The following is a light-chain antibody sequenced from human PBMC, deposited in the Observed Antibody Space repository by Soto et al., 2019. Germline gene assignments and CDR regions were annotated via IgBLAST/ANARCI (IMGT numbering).Light chain of an antibody. V-gene: IGKV1-27*01. CDR1: QGISSY. CDR3: HKYNSAPLT. CDR2: AAS. Sequence: IQMTQSPSSLSASVGDRVTITCRASQGISSYLAGYQQKPGKDPKLLIYAASTLQSGVPSRFSGSGSGTDFTLTISSLQPDDVAPYYCHKYNSAPLTFGRGTKV. J-gene: IGKJ4*01.